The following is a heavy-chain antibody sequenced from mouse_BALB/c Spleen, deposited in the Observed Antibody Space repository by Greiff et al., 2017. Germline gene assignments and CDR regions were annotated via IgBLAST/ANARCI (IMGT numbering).Heavy chain of an antibody. V-gene: IGHV5-17*02. J-gene: IGHJ4*01. D-gene: IGHD1-1*01. CDR3: ARFYGSSYGGYYAMDY. Sequence: EVMLVESGGGLVQPGGSRKLSCAASGFTFSSFGMHWVRQAPEKGLEWVAYISSGSSTIYYADTVKGRFTISRDNPKNTLFLQMTSLRSEDTAMYYCARFYGSSYGGYYAMDYCGQGTSVTVSS. CDR2: ISSGSSTI. CDR1: GFTFSSFG.